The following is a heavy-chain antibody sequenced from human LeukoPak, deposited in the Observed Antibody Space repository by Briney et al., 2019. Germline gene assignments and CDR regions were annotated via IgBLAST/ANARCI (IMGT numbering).Heavy chain of an antibody. CDR2: LYYSGST. Sequence: SETLSLTCAVSGGSITSGGYSWSWIRQPPGKGLEWIGYLYYSGSTYYNPSLKTRVTISVDTSKNHFSLRLSSVTAADTAVYHCARGSYCSGGSCSSNWFDPWGQGTLVSVSS. D-gene: IGHD2-15*01. V-gene: IGHV4-30-4*07. J-gene: IGHJ5*02. CDR1: GGSITSGGYS. CDR3: ARGSYCSGGSCSSNWFDP.